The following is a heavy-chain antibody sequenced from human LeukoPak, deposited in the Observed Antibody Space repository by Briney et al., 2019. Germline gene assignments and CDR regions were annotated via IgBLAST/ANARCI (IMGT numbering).Heavy chain of an antibody. V-gene: IGHV4-38-2*01. CDR2: IFHSGTT. CDR1: GYSISSGYH. J-gene: IGHJ5*02. CDR3: ASVGWTSASYYNWFDP. Sequence: PSETLSLTCAVSGYSISSGYHWGWIRQPPGKGLEWTGSIFHSGTTYNSPSLKSRLTISIDTSKNHFSLKLSSVTAADTAVYYCASVGWTSASYYNWFDPWGRGTMVTVSS. D-gene: IGHD3-10*01.